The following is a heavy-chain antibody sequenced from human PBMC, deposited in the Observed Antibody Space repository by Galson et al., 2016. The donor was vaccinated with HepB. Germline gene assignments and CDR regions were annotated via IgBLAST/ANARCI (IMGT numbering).Heavy chain of an antibody. CDR3: ATGISVAGKYYYYYMDV. V-gene: IGHV4-39*01. D-gene: IGHD6-19*01. Sequence: LSLTCIVSGDSISGTEYYWGWIRQSPGRGLEWIGSIYYSGSTYYNPSLESRVTISVDTSKNQFSLRLSSVTAADTAVYYCATGISVAGKYYYYYMDVWGKGTPVTVSS. CDR2: IYYSGST. J-gene: IGHJ6*03. CDR1: GDSISGTEYY.